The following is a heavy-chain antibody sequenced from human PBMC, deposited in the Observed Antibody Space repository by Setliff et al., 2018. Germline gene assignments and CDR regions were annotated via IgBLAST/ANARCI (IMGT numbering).Heavy chain of an antibody. V-gene: IGHV3-33*01. CDR1: GFTFSTHA. CDR3: VTDPPFSGWSFDS. D-gene: IGHD6-19*01. Sequence: PGGSLRLSCATSGFTFSTHARHWARQAPGKGLDWVAMIWSDGNTTNYADSVKSRFTVSRDNSKNTLYLQMNSLRVEDTAVYYCVTDPPFSGWSFDSWGQGTLVTVSS. CDR2: IWSDGNTT. J-gene: IGHJ4*02.